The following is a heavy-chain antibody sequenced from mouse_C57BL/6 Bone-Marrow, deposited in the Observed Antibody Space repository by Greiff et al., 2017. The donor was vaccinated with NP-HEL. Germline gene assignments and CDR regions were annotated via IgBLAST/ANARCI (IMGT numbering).Heavy chain of an antibody. CDR2: ISSGSSTI. CDR3: ASYDGYYVGDAMDY. Sequence: VQLKESGGGLVKPGGSLKLSCAASGFTFSDYGMHWVRQAPEKGLEWVAYISSGSSTIYYADTVKGRFTISRDNAKNTLFLQMTSLRSEDTAMYYCASYDGYYVGDAMDYWGQGTSVTVSS. CDR1: GFTFSDYG. V-gene: IGHV5-17*01. J-gene: IGHJ4*01. D-gene: IGHD2-3*01.